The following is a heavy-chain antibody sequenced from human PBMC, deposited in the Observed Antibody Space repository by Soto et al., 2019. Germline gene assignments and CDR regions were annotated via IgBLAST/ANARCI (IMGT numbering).Heavy chain of an antibody. CDR1: GFTVSSNY. CDR3: ARGGGTIYDHQTLDY. V-gene: IGHV3-53*01. CDR2: IYSGGST. Sequence: GGSLRLSCAASGFTVSSNYMSWVRQAPGKGLEWVSVIYSGGSTYYADSVKGRFTISRDNSKNTLYLQMNSLRAEDTAVYYCARGGGTIYDHQTLDYWGQGTLVTVS. J-gene: IGHJ4*02. D-gene: IGHD3-3*01.